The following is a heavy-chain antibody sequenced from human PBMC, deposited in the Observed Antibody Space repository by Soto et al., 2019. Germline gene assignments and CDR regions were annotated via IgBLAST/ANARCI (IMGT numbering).Heavy chain of an antibody. CDR1: GYSFTTYW. J-gene: IGHJ6*02. Sequence: PWESLKISCKGSGYSFTTYWIGWVRQMPGKGLEWMGIIYPGDSDPRYSPSFQGQVTISADKSISTAYLQWSSLKASDTATYYCARQNQEGYYYYGVDVWGQGTTVTVSS. CDR3: ARQNQEGYYYYGVDV. V-gene: IGHV5-51*01. CDR2: IYPGDSDP.